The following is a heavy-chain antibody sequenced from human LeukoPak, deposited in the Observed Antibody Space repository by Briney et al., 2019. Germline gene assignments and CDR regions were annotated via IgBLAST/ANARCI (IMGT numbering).Heavy chain of an antibody. V-gene: IGHV3-9*01. Sequence: GGSLRLSCAASGFTFHDYAMHWVRQAPGKGLEWVSGISWSSGSIDYADSVKGRFTISRDNAKNSLYLQMNSMRAEDTALYYCAKSAVGSYSSSSGYYYYYYMDVWGKGTTVTVSS. CDR3: AKSAVGSYSSSSGYYYYYYMDV. CDR1: GFTFHDYA. J-gene: IGHJ6*03. D-gene: IGHD6-6*01. CDR2: ISWSSGSI.